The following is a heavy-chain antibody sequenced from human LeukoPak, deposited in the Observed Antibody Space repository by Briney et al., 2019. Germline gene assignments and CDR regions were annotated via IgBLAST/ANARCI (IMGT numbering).Heavy chain of an antibody. CDR3: ASLRGYSSGWYRDY. J-gene: IGHJ4*02. CDR1: GGSVSSGSYY. Sequence: SETLSLTCTVSGGSVSSGSYYWSWIRQPPGKGLEWIGYIYYSGSTNYNPSLKSRVTISVDTPKNQFSLKLSSVTAADTAVYYCASLRGYSSGWYRDYWGQGTLVTVSS. V-gene: IGHV4-61*01. D-gene: IGHD6-19*01. CDR2: IYYSGST.